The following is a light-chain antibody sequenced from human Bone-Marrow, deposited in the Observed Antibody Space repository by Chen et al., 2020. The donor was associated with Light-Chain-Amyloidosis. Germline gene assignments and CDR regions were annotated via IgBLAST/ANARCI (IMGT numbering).Light chain of an antibody. V-gene: IGLV3-21*02. CDR3: QVWDRSSDRPV. J-gene: IGLJ3*02. CDR2: DDS. CDR1: NIGSTS. Sequence: SYVLTQPSSVSVAPGQTATIACGGNNIGSTSVHWYQQTPGQAPLLVVYDDSDLPSGIPERLLGSNSGNTATLTISRVEAGDEADYYCQVWDRSSDRPVFGGGTKLTVL.